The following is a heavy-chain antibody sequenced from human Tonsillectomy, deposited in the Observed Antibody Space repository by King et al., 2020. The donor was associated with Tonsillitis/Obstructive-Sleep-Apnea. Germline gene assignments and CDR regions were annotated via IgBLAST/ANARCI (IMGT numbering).Heavy chain of an antibody. D-gene: IGHD5/OR15-5a*01. CDR1: GGSISSYY. V-gene: IGHV4-59*08. CDR3: ARQYNVYNWFDP. J-gene: IGHJ5*02. Sequence: VQLQESGPGLVKPSETLSLTCTVSGGSISSYYWSWIRQPPGKGLEWIGYIYYSGSTNYNPSLKSRGTISVDTSRNQFSLRLSSVTAADTAVYYCARQYNVYNWFDPWGQGTLVTVSS. CDR2: IYYSGST.